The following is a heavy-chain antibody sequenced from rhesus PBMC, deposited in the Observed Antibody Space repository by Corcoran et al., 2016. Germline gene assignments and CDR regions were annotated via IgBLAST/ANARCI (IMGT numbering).Heavy chain of an antibody. CDR3: AIQLIHPYYFDY. Sequence: QVQLQESGPGLVKPSETLSLTCAVSGGPISSRTGWCRLRQPPGKGLELIGYIYGGSGSTSYNPSLKSRVTISTDTSTNQFSLKLSSVTAADTAVYYCAIQLIHPYYFDYWGQGVLVTVSS. CDR1: GGPISSRTG. J-gene: IGHJ4*01. V-gene: IGHV4S7*01. D-gene: IGHD3-3*01. CDR2: IYGGSGST.